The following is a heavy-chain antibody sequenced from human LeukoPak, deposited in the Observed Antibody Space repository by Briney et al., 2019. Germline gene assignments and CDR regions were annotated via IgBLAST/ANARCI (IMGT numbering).Heavy chain of an antibody. CDR2: IKQDGSEK. J-gene: IGHJ5*02. D-gene: IGHD5-18*01. V-gene: IGHV3-7*01. Sequence: GGSLRLSCAASGFTFSSYWMSWVRQAPGKGLEWVANIKQDGSEKYYVDSVKGRFTISRDNAKNSLYLQMNSLRAEDTAVYYCARVTTAMVTIDWFDPWGQGTLVTVSS. CDR1: GFTFSSYW. CDR3: ARVTTAMVTIDWFDP.